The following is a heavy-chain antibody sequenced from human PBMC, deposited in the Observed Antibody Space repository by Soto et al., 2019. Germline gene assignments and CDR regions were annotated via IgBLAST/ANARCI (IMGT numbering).Heavy chain of an antibody. D-gene: IGHD6-13*01. V-gene: IGHV3-49*03. Sequence: PGGSLRLSCTASGFTFGDYAMSWFRQAPRKGLEWVGFIRSKAYGGTTEYAASVKGRFTISRDDSKSIAYLQMNSLKTEDTAVYYCTRDQTRYSSSWYYDYWGQGTLVTVSS. J-gene: IGHJ4*02. CDR2: IRSKAYGGTT. CDR3: TRDQTRYSSSWYYDY. CDR1: GFTFGDYA.